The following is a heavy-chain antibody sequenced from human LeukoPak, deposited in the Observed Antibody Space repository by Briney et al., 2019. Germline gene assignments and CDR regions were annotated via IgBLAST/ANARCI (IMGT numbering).Heavy chain of an antibody. Sequence: PGGSLRLSCAASGFTFSSYSMNWVRQAPGKGLEWVSSISSSSSYIYYADSVKGRFTISRDNAKNSLYLQMNSLRAEDTAVYYCARVTVPRPYFDYWGQGTLVTVSS. CDR2: ISSSSSYI. D-gene: IGHD4-17*01. CDR1: GFTFSSYS. J-gene: IGHJ4*02. CDR3: ARVTVPRPYFDY. V-gene: IGHV3-21*04.